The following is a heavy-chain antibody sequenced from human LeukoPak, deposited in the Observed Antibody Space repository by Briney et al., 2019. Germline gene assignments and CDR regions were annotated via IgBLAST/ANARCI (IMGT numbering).Heavy chain of an antibody. CDR2: IYPGDSDT. V-gene: IGHV5-51*01. CDR3: ARLLQDTAMVLYYFDY. D-gene: IGHD5-18*01. CDR1: GYSFTSYW. J-gene: IGHJ4*02. Sequence: GESLKISCKGSGYSFTSYWIGWVRQMPGKGLEWMGIIYPGDSDTRYSPSFQGQVTISADKSISTAYLQWSSLKASDTAMYYCARLLQDTAMVLYYFDYWGQGTLVTVSS.